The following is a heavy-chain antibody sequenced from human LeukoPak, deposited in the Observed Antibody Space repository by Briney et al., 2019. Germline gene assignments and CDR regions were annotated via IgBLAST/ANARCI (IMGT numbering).Heavy chain of an antibody. J-gene: IGHJ4*02. Sequence: SETLSLTCAVYGGSFSGYYWSWIRQPPGKGLEWIGEINHSGSTNYNPSLKSRVTISVDTSKNQFSLKLSSVTAADTAVYYCARGPNYPSPSPFDYWGQGTLVTVSS. D-gene: IGHD5-24*01. V-gene: IGHV4-34*01. CDR2: INHSGST. CDR1: GGSFSGYY. CDR3: ARGPNYPSPSPFDY.